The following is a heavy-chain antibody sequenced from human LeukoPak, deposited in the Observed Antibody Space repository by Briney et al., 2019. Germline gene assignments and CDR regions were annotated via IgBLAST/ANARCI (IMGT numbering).Heavy chain of an antibody. J-gene: IGHJ4*02. Sequence: GGSLRLSCAASGFTLDDYGMSWVRQAPGKGLEWVSGINWNGGSTGYADSVKGRFTISRDNAKNSLYLQMNSLRAEDTALYYCARDNLPAFYGGNSGGSDYWGQGTLVTVSS. CDR2: INWNGGST. CDR3: ARDNLPAFYGGNSGGSDY. D-gene: IGHD4-23*01. CDR1: GFTLDDYG. V-gene: IGHV3-20*04.